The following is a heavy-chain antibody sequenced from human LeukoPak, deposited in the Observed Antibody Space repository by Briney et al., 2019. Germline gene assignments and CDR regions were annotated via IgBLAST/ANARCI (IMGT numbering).Heavy chain of an antibody. CDR2: IYYSGST. D-gene: IGHD4-23*01. CDR1: GGSISSYY. Sequence: PSETLSLTCTVSGGSISSYYWSWIRQPPRKGLEWIGYIYYSGSTNYNPSLKSRVTISVDTSKSHFSLKLISVTAADTAVYYCARNLYGGNLNYFDYWGQGTLVTVSS. J-gene: IGHJ4*02. CDR3: ARNLYGGNLNYFDY. V-gene: IGHV4-59*01.